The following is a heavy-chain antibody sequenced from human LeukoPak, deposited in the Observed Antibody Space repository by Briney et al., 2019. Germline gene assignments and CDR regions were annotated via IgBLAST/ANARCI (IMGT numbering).Heavy chain of an antibody. D-gene: IGHD1-26*01. J-gene: IGHJ5*02. Sequence: GGSLRLSCAASGFTFSSYAMSGVRQAPGKGLEWVAAISGSGGSTYYADSVKGRFTISRDNSKNTLYLQMNSLRAEDTAVYYCAKASGSYFGWFDPWGQGTLVTVSS. CDR1: GFTFSSYA. CDR2: ISGSGGST. CDR3: AKASGSYFGWFDP. V-gene: IGHV3-23*01.